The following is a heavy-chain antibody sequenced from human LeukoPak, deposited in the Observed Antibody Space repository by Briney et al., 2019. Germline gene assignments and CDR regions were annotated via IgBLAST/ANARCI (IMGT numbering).Heavy chain of an antibody. D-gene: IGHD6-13*01. CDR2: TYYRSKWYN. J-gene: IGHJ4*02. Sequence: SQTLSLTCAVSGDSVSSSSASRNWIRQSPSRGLEWLGRTYYRSKWYNDYAVSVKSRITINPDTSKNQFSLQLNSVTPEDTAVYYCAMYSSSWYAIKWGQGTLVTVSS. V-gene: IGHV6-1*01. CDR1: GDSVSSSSAS. CDR3: AMYSSSWYAIK.